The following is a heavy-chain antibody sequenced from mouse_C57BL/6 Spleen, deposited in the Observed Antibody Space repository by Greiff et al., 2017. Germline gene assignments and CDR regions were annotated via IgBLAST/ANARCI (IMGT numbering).Heavy chain of an antibody. Sequence: VQLQQSDAELVKPGASVQISCKVSGYTFTDHTIHWMKQRPEQGLEWIGYIYPRDGSTKYNEKFEGKATLTADKSSRTAYMQLNSLTSEDSAVYFCAHSNYPYAMDYWGQGTSVTVSS. D-gene: IGHD2-5*01. CDR2: IYPRDGST. CDR3: AHSNYPYAMDY. V-gene: IGHV1-78*01. J-gene: IGHJ4*01. CDR1: GYTFTDHT.